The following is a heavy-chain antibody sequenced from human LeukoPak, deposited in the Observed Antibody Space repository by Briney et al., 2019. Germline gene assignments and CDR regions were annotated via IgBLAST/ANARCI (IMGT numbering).Heavy chain of an antibody. V-gene: IGHV4-39*01. CDR2: IYYSGST. Sequence: PSETLSLTCTVSGGSISSSSYYWGWIRQPPGKGLEWIGSIYYSGSTYYNPSLKSRVTISVDTSKNQFSLKLSSVTAADTAVYYCARLYSVAFDIWGQGTMVTVPS. CDR3: ARLYSVAFDI. CDR1: GGSISSSSYY. J-gene: IGHJ3*02. D-gene: IGHD1-26*01.